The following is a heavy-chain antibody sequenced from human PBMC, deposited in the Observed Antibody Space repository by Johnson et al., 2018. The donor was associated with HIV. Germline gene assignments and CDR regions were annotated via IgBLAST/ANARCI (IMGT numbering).Heavy chain of an antibody. Sequence: QVQLVESGGGVVQPGGSLRLSCAASGFTFSSYGLHWVRQAPGKGLQWVAFIRNDGSNKYYADSVKGRFTISRDNSKNTLFLQMNSLRPEDTAVYYCARDMGHRQLARDAFDIWGQGTMVTVSS. D-gene: IGHD6-6*01. CDR1: GFTFSSYG. V-gene: IGHV3-30*02. J-gene: IGHJ3*02. CDR2: IRNDGSNK. CDR3: ARDMGHRQLARDAFDI.